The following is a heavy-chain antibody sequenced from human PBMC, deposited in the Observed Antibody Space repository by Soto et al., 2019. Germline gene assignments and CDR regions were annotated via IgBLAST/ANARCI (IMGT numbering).Heavy chain of an antibody. V-gene: IGHV1-46*01. J-gene: IGHJ6*02. CDR2: INPSGGST. CDR1: GYTFTSYY. D-gene: IGHD6-13*01. Sequence: ASVKVCCKASGYTFTSYYMHWVRQAPGQGLEWMGIINPSGGSTSYAQKFQGRVTMTRDTSTSTVYMELSSLRSEDTAVYYCAREGTPGIAAVGTQWLAQPYYYYYGMDVWGQGTTVTVSS. CDR3: AREGTPGIAAVGTQWLAQPYYYYYGMDV.